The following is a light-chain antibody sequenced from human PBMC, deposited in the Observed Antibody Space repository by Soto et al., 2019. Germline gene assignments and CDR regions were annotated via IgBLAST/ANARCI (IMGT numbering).Light chain of an antibody. CDR3: QQYDNLALT. V-gene: IGKV1-33*01. J-gene: IGKJ4*01. CDR1: QDIENY. CDR2: GAS. Sequence: IQCTQSPYSLSASLGWIFTITLQASQDIENYLNWYQQKPGKAPRVLIYGASNLEKGVASRFSGSGSGTDFIFTISSLQPEDIGTYYCQQYDNLALTVGGGTKVDI.